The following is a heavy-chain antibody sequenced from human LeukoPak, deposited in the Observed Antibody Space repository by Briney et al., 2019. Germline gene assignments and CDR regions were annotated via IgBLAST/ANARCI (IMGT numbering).Heavy chain of an antibody. CDR1: GFTFSSYG. J-gene: IGHJ1*01. V-gene: IGHV3-30*02. D-gene: IGHD3-22*01. CDR2: IRYDGSNK. Sequence: GGSLRLSCAASGFTFSSYGMHWVRQAPGKGLEWVAFIRYDGSNKYYADSVKGRFTISRDNAKNALYLQMNSLRAEDTAVYYCARGSIYYDTSDYFYRIIEHWGQGTLVTVSS. CDR3: ARGSIYYDTSDYFYRIIEH.